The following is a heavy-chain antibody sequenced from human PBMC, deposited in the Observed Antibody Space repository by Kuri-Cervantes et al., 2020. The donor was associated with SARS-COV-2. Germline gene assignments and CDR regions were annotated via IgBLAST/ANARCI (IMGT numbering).Heavy chain of an antibody. V-gene: IGHV1-2*02. CDR1: GYTFTGYY. J-gene: IGHJ4*02. Sequence: SVKVSCKTTGYTFTGYYIHWVRQDPGQGLKWMGWINPRNDVTNYVPRFQDRATMSTDTSITTAYMELSSLRSEDTAVYYCARDQTRSGWTFLFDYWGQGTLVTVSS. CDR2: INPRNDVT. D-gene: IGHD6-19*01. CDR3: ARDQTRSGWTFLFDY.